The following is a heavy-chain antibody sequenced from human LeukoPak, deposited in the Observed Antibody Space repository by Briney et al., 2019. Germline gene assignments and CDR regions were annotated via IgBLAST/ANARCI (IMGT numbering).Heavy chain of an antibody. D-gene: IGHD2-2*02. Sequence: PGGSLRLSCAASGLIFSSFGMHWVRQAPGKGLEWVALISYDGSNKYYADSVKGRFTISRDNSKNTLFLQMNSLRAEDTAVYYCANYISGNYQGMDVWGRGTTVTVSS. J-gene: IGHJ6*02. V-gene: IGHV3-33*05. CDR2: ISYDGSNK. CDR3: ANYISGNYQGMDV. CDR1: GLIFSSFG.